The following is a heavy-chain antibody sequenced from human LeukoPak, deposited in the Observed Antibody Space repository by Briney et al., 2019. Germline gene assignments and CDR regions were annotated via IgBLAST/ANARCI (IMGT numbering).Heavy chain of an antibody. D-gene: IGHD5-12*01. V-gene: IGHV3-21*01. CDR2: ISSSSSYI. Sequence: GGSLRLSCAASGFTFSSYSMNWVRQAPGKGLEWVSSISSSSSYIYYADSVKGRFTISRDNAKNSLYLQMNSLRAEDTAVYYCARTRGYSGYDYYFDCWGQGTLVTVSS. CDR3: ARTRGYSGYDYYFDC. J-gene: IGHJ4*02. CDR1: GFTFSSYS.